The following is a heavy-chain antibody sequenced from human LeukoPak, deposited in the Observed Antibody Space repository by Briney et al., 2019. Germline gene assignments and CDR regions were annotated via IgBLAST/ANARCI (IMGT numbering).Heavy chain of an antibody. V-gene: IGHV4-34*01. D-gene: IGHD4-17*01. Sequence: SETLSLTCAVYGGSFSGYYWSWIRQPSGKGLEWIGEINHSGSTNYNPSLKSRVTISVDTSKNQFSLKLSSVTAADTAVYYCAITNINTVTIDYWGQGTLVTVSS. CDR2: INHSGST. J-gene: IGHJ4*02. CDR1: GGSFSGYY. CDR3: AITNINTVTIDY.